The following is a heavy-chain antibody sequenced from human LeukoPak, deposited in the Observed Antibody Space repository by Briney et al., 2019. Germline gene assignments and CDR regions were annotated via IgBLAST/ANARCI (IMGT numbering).Heavy chain of an antibody. CDR2: IKPDGSEI. D-gene: IGHD3-22*01. V-gene: IGHV3-7*04. CDR1: GFTFSRFW. Sequence: GGSLRLSCAASGFTFSRFWMSWVRQAPGKGLEWVANIKPDGSEIYYVDSVKGRFTISRDNAKNTLYLQLNSLRAEDAAVYYCARDHESNGYNVRFEYWGQGTLVTVSS. J-gene: IGHJ4*02. CDR3: ARDHESNGYNVRFEY.